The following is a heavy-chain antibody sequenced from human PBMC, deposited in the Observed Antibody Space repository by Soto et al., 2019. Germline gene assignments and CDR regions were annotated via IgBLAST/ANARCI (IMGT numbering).Heavy chain of an antibody. V-gene: IGHV4-59*08. CDR2: IYYSGST. D-gene: IGHD5-18*01. Sequence: QVQLQESGPGLVKPSETLSLTCTVSGGSISSYYWSWIRQPPGKGLEWIGYIYYSGSTNYNPSRKSGVPISVAASKTQCSLLLRSVTAADTAVYYCASRYGSCFDYWGQGTLVTVSS. CDR1: GGSISSYY. J-gene: IGHJ4*02. CDR3: ASRYGSCFDY.